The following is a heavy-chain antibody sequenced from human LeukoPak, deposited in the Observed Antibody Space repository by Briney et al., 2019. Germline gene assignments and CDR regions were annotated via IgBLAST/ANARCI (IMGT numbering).Heavy chain of an antibody. V-gene: IGHV4-34*01. CDR2: INHSGST. CDR1: GGSFSGYY. Sequence: PSETLSLTCAVYGGSFSGYYWSWIRQPPGKGLEWIGEINHSGSTNYNPSLKSRVTISVDTSKNQFSLKLSSVTAADTAVYYCASTAGGYSYGYAYWGQGTLVTVPS. CDR3: ASTAGGYSYGYAY. J-gene: IGHJ4*02. D-gene: IGHD5-18*01.